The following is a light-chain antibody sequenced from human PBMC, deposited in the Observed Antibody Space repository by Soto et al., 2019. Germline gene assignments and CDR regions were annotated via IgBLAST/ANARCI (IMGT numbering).Light chain of an antibody. CDR2: DTS. Sequence: QAVVTQDPSLSGSPGGTVTITCGSSTGAVNSGHYPYWFQQKPGQAPRTLIYDTSNKHSRTPARFSGSLLGGKAALTLSGAQPADEYDYSCLLSYSCDRPFGGGTKLTVL. CDR3: LLSYSCDRP. CDR1: TGAVNSGHY. J-gene: IGLJ2*01. V-gene: IGLV7-46*01.